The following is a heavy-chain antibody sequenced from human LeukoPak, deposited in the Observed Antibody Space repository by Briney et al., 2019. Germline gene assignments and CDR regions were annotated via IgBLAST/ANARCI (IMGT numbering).Heavy chain of an antibody. J-gene: IGHJ5*02. Sequence: SQTLSLTCAVSGGSISSGGYSWSWIRQPPGKGLEWIGYIYHSGSTYYTPSLKSRVTISVDRSKNQFSLKLSSVTAADTAVYYCARRTYWFDPWGQGTLVTVSS. CDR3: ARRTYWFDP. CDR2: IYHSGST. CDR1: GGSISSGGYS. D-gene: IGHD3/OR15-3a*01. V-gene: IGHV4-30-2*01.